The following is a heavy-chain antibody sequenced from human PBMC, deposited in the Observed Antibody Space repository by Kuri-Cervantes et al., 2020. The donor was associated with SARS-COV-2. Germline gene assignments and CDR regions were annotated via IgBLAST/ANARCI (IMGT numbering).Heavy chain of an antibody. CDR2: INWNGGST. J-gene: IGHJ4*02. V-gene: IGHV3-20*04. CDR3: ARDTRRRSGNLPFDY. D-gene: IGHD3-3*01. Sequence: GESLKISCAASGFTFDDYGMSWVRQAPGKGLEWVSGINWNGGSTGYADSVKGRFTISRDNAKNSLYLQMNSLRDEDTALYYCARDTRRRSGNLPFDYWGQGTLVTVSS. CDR1: GFTFDDYG.